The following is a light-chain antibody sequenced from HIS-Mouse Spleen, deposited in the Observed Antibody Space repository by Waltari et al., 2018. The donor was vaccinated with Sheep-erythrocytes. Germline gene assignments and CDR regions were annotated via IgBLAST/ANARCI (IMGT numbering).Light chain of an antibody. CDR3: QQYNSYWT. J-gene: IGKJ1*01. CDR1: QSISSW. V-gene: IGKV1-5*03. Sequence: MTQSPSTLSASLGDRVTITCRASQSISSWLAWYQQKPGKAPKLLIYNASSLESGVPSRFSGSGSGTEFTLTISSLQPDDFATYYCQQYNSYWTFGQGTKVEIK. CDR2: NAS.